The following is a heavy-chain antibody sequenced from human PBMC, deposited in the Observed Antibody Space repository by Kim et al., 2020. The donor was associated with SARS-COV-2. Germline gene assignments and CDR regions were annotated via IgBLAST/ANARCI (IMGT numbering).Heavy chain of an antibody. Sequence: GGSLRLSCAASEFTFSSYAMSWVRQAPGKGLEWVSIISGSGGSTFYADSVKGRFTISRDNSKNTLYLQMNSLRAEDTAVYYCAKVPSCGGDDCYSNFDYWGRGTLVTVSS. V-gene: IGHV3-23*01. CDR1: EFTFSSYA. D-gene: IGHD2-21*02. CDR2: ISGSGGST. CDR3: AKVPSCGGDDCYSNFDY. J-gene: IGHJ4*02.